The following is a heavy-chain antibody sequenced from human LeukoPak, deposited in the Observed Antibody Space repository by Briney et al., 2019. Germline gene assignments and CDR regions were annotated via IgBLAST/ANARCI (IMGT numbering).Heavy chain of an antibody. J-gene: IGHJ1*01. Sequence: GGSLRLSCAASGFTFSSYAMSWVRQAPGMGLEWVSAISASGGVTPYYADSVKGRFTVSRDNSKNTLYLQMNSLRAEDTAVYYCAKDEYCGGDCYIQHWGQGTLVTVSS. CDR1: GFTFSSYA. CDR3: AKDEYCGGDCYIQH. D-gene: IGHD2-21*02. CDR2: ISASGGVTP. V-gene: IGHV3-23*01.